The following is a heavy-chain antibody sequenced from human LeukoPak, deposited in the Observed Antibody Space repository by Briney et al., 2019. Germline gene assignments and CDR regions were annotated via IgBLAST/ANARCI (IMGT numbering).Heavy chain of an antibody. J-gene: IGHJ1*01. CDR2: IKQDGSEK. CDR1: GFTFSNYW. D-gene: IGHD1-26*01. CDR3: ARDRVLGSYPGEGYFQH. Sequence: PGGSLRLSCTASGFTFSNYWMHWVRQAPGKGLEWVANIKQDGSEKYYVDSVKGRFTISRDNAKNSLYLQMSSLRAEDTAVYYCARDRVLGSYPGEGYFQHWGQGTLVTVSS. V-gene: IGHV3-7*01.